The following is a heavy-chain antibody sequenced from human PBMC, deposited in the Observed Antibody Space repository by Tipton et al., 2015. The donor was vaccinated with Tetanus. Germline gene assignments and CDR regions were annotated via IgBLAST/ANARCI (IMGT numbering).Heavy chain of an antibody. Sequence: GSLRLSYAASGFTVRSNYMSWVRQAPGKGLEWVSIIYSGGSTYSADSVKGRFTISTDNSKNTLYLQMNSLRAEDTAVYYCARDAPDHGDYASFDYWGQGTLVTVSS. J-gene: IGHJ4*02. D-gene: IGHD4-17*01. CDR1: GFTVRSNY. CDR3: ARDAPDHGDYASFDY. CDR2: IYSGGST. V-gene: IGHV3-66*01.